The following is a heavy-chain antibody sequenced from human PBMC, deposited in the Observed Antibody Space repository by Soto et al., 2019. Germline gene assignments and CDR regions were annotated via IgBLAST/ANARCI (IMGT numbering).Heavy chain of an antibody. CDR2: IKSKIDGGTA. CDR1: GFTFSNAW. D-gene: IGHD3-22*01. V-gene: IGHV3-15*07. Sequence: EVQLVESGGGLVKPGGSLRLSCAASGFTFSNAWMNWVRQPPGKGLEWVGRIKSKIDGGTADYAAPVKGRFTISRDDSKNTLYLQMNSLKTEDTAVYYCTTEPIKNYYDSNDWGQGTLVTVSS. CDR3: TTEPIKNYYDSND. J-gene: IGHJ4*02.